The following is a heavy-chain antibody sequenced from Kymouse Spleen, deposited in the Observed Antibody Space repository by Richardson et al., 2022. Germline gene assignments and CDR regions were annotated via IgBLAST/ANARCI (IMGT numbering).Heavy chain of an antibody. D-gene: IGHD3-22*01. CDR1: GGSFSGYY. Sequence: QVQLQQWGAGLLKPSETLSLTCAVYGGSFSGYYWSWIRQPPGKGLEWIGEINHSGSTNYNPSLKSRVTISVDTSKNQFSLKLSSVTAADTAVYYCARGYYDSSGYYGYWGQGTLVTVSS. J-gene: IGHJ4*02. CDR3: ARGYYDSSGYYGY. CDR2: INHSGST. V-gene: IGHV4-34*01.